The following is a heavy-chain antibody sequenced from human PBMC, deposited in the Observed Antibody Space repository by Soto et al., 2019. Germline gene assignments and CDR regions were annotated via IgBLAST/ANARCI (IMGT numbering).Heavy chain of an antibody. Sequence: GGSLRLSCAASGFSVSGKYMNWVRQAPGKGLEWVSVIYSGGTIYYADSVKGRFTISRDISKNTLYLQMTSLRDEDTAVYFCASGPGPTNYYDILTGPQGVFDYWGQGTLVTVSS. V-gene: IGHV3-53*05. CDR2: IYSGGTI. CDR3: ASGPGPTNYYDILTGPQGVFDY. CDR1: GFSVSGKY. J-gene: IGHJ4*02. D-gene: IGHD3-9*01.